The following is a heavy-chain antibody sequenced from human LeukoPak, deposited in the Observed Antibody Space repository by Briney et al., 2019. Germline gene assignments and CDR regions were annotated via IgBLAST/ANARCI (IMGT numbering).Heavy chain of an antibody. J-gene: IGHJ4*02. Sequence: GGSLRLSCAASGLTFSSYSMNWVRQAPGKGLEWVSSISSSSSYIYYADSVKGRFTISRDNAKNSLYLQMNSLRAEDTAVYYCARGSGGSKFDYWGQGTLVTVSS. CDR3: ARGSGGSKFDY. D-gene: IGHD2-15*01. CDR1: GLTFSSYS. CDR2: ISSSSSYI. V-gene: IGHV3-21*01.